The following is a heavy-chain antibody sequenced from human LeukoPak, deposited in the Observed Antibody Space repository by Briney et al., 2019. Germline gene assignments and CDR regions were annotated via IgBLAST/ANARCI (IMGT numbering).Heavy chain of an antibody. J-gene: IGHJ3*02. D-gene: IGHD6-19*01. CDR1: GFTFSDYF. CDR2: ISYDGSNK. CDR3: ARARVVAVADDAFDI. V-gene: IGHV3-30-3*01. Sequence: SGGSLRLSCAASGFTFSDYFMHWVRQAPGKGLEWVAVISYDGSNKYYADSVKGRFTISRDNSKNTLYLQMNSLRAEDTAVYYCARARVVAVADDAFDIWGQGTMVTVSS.